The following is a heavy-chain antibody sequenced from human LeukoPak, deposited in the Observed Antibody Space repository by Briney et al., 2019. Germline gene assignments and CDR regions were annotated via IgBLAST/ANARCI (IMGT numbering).Heavy chain of an antibody. Sequence: GGSLRLSCAASGFTFSSYAMNWVRQAPGKGLEWVSGISGSGGSVFYADSVKGRFTISRDNSKNTLYLQMNSLRAEDTAVYYRAKVRYVGYYFDSWGQGTLVTVSS. J-gene: IGHJ4*02. V-gene: IGHV3-23*01. CDR1: GFTFSSYA. D-gene: IGHD3-9*01. CDR3: AKVRYVGYYFDS. CDR2: ISGSGGSV.